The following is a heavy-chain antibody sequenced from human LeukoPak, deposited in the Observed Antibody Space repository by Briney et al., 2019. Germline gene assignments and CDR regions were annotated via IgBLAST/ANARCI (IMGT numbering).Heavy chain of an antibody. Sequence: KPSETLSLTCTVSGGSISSYYWSWIRQPAGKALEWIGRIYSSGSTNYNPSLKSRVTMSVDTSKNQFSLKLSSVTAADTAVYYCARARDSSSWYGFDYWGQGTLVTVSS. CDR3: ARARDSSSWYGFDY. D-gene: IGHD6-13*01. CDR2: IYSSGST. J-gene: IGHJ4*02. V-gene: IGHV4-4*07. CDR1: GGSISSYY.